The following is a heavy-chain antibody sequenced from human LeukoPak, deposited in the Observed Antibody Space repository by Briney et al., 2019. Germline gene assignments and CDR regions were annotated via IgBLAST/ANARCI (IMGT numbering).Heavy chain of an antibody. J-gene: IGHJ3*02. CDR1: GGTFSSYA. V-gene: IGHV1-69*13. D-gene: IGHD3-16*01. CDR2: IIPIFGTA. CDR3: ARDARSYVEDAFDI. Sequence: SVKVSCKASGGTFSSYAISWVRQAPGQGLEWMGGIIPIFGTANYAQKFQGRVTITADESKSTAYMELSSLRSEDTAVYYCARDARSYVEDAFDIWGQGTMVTVSS.